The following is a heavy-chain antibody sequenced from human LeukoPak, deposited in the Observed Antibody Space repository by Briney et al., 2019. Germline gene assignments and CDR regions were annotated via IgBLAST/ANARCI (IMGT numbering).Heavy chain of an antibody. V-gene: IGHV3-23*01. J-gene: IGHJ6*02. CDR3: AIRREGNMAWGDGMDV. CDR2: ISGSGGST. CDR1: GFTFSSYA. Sequence: GGSLRLSCAASGFTFSSYAMSWVRQAPGKGLEWVSAISGSGGSTYYADSVKGRFTISRDNSKNTLYLQMNSLRAEDTAVYYCAIRREGNMAWGDGMDVWGQGTTVTVSS. D-gene: IGHD3-16*01.